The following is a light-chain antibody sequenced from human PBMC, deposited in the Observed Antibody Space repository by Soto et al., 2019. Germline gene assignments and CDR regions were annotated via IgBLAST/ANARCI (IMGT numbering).Light chain of an antibody. J-gene: IGKJ5*01. CDR2: DAS. CDR1: QSVSSY. CDR3: QQRSNWPIT. V-gene: IGKV3-11*01. Sequence: EIVLTQSPATLSLSPGVRSTLSCRASQSVSSYLAWYQQKPGQXPRXXIYDASNRATGIPARFSGSGSGTDFTITISSLEPEDFAVYYCQQRSNWPITFGQGTRLEIK.